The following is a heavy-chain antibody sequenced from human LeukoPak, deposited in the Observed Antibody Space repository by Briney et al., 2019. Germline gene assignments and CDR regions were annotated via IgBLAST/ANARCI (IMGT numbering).Heavy chain of an antibody. Sequence: SVKVSCKASGGTFSSYAISWVRQAPGQGLEWMGRIIPIFGTANYAQKFQGRVTITTDESTSTAYMELSSLRSEDTAVYYYARGRVDFWSGYGVYFDYWGQGTLVTVSS. CDR3: ARGRVDFWSGYGVYFDY. V-gene: IGHV1-69*05. D-gene: IGHD3-3*01. CDR2: IIPIFGTA. J-gene: IGHJ4*02. CDR1: GGTFSSYA.